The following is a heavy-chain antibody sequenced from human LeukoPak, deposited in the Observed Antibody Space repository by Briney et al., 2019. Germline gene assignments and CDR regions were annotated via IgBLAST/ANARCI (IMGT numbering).Heavy chain of an antibody. J-gene: IGHJ5*02. CDR2: ISGSGGST. V-gene: IGHV3-23*01. D-gene: IGHD4-23*01. CDR3: AKDLRRYNNWFGP. CDR1: GFTSSSYA. Sequence: GGSLRLSCAASGFTSSSYAMSCVRQAPGKGLGWVSPISGSGGSTYYAGSVKGRFTISRDNSKNTLYLQMNSLRAEDTAVYYCAKDLRRYNNWFGPWGQGTLVT.